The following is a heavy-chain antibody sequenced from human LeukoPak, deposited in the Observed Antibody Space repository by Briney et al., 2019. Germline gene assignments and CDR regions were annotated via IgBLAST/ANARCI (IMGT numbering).Heavy chain of an antibody. CDR1: GFTFSAHG. J-gene: IGHJ6*03. V-gene: IGHV3-33*01. CDR3: ARDIWNDGNCYMDV. CDR2: IWSGGTTG. Sequence: QAGRALRLSCAASGFTFSAHGMHWVRQAPGKGLEWVALIWSGGTTGLYADSVKGRFTISRDTSMLYLQMNSLRVEDTAVYYCARDIWNDGNCYMDVWGKGTTVTVSS. D-gene: IGHD1-1*01.